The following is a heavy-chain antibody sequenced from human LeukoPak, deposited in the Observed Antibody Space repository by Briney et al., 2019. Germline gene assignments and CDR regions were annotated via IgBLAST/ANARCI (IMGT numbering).Heavy chain of an antibody. CDR3: ASTACSKGCYVGEGFDY. CDR2: IRYDGSNK. Sequence: GGSLRLSCAASGFTFSSYGMHWVRQAPGKGLEWVAFIRYDGSNKYYADSVKGRFTISRDNAKNTLYLQMNGLRAEDTAVYYCASTACSKGCYVGEGFDYWGQGTLVTVSS. J-gene: IGHJ4*02. CDR1: GFTFSSYG. V-gene: IGHV3-30*02. D-gene: IGHD3-16*01.